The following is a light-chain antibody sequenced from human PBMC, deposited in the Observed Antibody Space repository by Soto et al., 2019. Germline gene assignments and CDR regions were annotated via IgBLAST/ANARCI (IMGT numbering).Light chain of an antibody. Sequence: QSALTQPASVSGSPGQSITISCTGTSSDVGNYNLVSWYQQHPGKAPKLMIYEGTNRPAGVSNRFSGSKSGNTASLTISGLQADDEAPYYFSSYAGRVVFGGGTKLTVL. J-gene: IGLJ2*01. CDR3: SSYAGRVV. CDR1: SSDVGNYNL. V-gene: IGLV2-23*01. CDR2: EGT.